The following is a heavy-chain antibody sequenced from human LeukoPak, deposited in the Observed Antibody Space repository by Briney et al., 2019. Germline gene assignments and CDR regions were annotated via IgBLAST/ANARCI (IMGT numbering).Heavy chain of an antibody. CDR3: ARETGYYDFWSGYYPLPYFDY. CDR2: IYHNGST. CDR1: GYSISSGYY. D-gene: IGHD3-3*01. J-gene: IGHJ4*02. Sequence: SETLSLTCTVSGYSISSGYYWGWIRQPPGKGLEWIGSIYHNGSTYYNPSLKSRVTISVDTSKNQFSLKLSSVTAADTAVYYCARETGYYDFWSGYYPLPYFDYWGQGTLVTVSS. V-gene: IGHV4-38-2*02.